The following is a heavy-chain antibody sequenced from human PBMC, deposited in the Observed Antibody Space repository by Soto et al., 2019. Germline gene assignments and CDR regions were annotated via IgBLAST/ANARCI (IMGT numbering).Heavy chain of an antibody. CDR1: GYTSADFG. D-gene: IGHD2-2*01. Sequence: QVQLMQSGTEVKKPGASVTVSCKASGYTSADFGISWVRQAPGQGLEWMGWVSGNNGASNPAPKVQRTIPMTLATSTGVSYMALRSLRSDDTAIYYCVRDQKYFRVNSNWFDAWGPGTLVSVSS. V-gene: IGHV1-18*04. CDR3: VRDQKYFRVNSNWFDA. CDR2: VSGNNGAS. J-gene: IGHJ5*01.